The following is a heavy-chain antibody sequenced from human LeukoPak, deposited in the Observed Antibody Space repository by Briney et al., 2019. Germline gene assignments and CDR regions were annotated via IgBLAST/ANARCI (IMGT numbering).Heavy chain of an antibody. Sequence: PGGSLRLSCAASGFTFDDHAMHWVRQAPGKGLEWVSLISGDGGSTYYADSVKGRFTISRDNSKNSLYLQMNSLRTEGTALYYCARTNYDFWSGYMYYFDYWGQGTLVTVSS. V-gene: IGHV3-43*02. D-gene: IGHD3-3*01. CDR2: ISGDGGST. CDR1: GFTFDDHA. CDR3: ARTNYDFWSGYMYYFDY. J-gene: IGHJ4*02.